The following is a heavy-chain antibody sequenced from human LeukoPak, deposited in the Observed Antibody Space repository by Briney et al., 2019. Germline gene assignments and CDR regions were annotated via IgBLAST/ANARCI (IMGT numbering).Heavy chain of an antibody. CDR3: ARQRGYCSSTSCPNWFDP. D-gene: IGHD2-2*01. Sequence: GESLKISCKGSGHSFTSYWIGWVRQMPGKGLEWMGIIYPGDSDTRYSPSFQGQVTISADKSISTAYLQWSSLKASDTAMYYCARQRGYCSSTSCPNWFDPWGQGTLVTVSS. J-gene: IGHJ5*02. CDR2: IYPGDSDT. V-gene: IGHV5-51*01. CDR1: GHSFTSYW.